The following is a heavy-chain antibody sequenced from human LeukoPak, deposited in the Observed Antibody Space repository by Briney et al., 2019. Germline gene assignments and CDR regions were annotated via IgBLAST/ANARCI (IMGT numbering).Heavy chain of an antibody. V-gene: IGHV3-23*01. CDR3: AKGGQYSSSSPYYFDY. Sequence: PGGSLRLSCAASGFTFNSYALSWVRQAPGKGLEWVSGISGPGGTTYYADSVKGRFTISRDNSKNTLYLQMNSLRAEDTAVYYCAKGGQYSSSSPYYFDYWGQGTLVTVSS. D-gene: IGHD6-6*01. CDR2: ISGPGGTT. CDR1: GFTFNSYA. J-gene: IGHJ4*02.